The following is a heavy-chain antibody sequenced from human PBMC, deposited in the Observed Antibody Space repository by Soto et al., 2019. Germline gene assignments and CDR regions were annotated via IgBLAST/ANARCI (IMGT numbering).Heavy chain of an antibody. V-gene: IGHV4-39*07. CDR2: IYATGTT. Sequence: SETLSLTCSVSGGSISYNSYYWGWIRQPPGKGLEWVGRIYATGTTVYNPSLKSRVMMSVDTSKKQFSLKLRSVTAADTAVYYCVRGGTKTLRDWFDPWGQGISVTVSS. D-gene: IGHD1-1*01. J-gene: IGHJ5*02. CDR3: VRGGTKTLRDWFDP. CDR1: GGSISYNSYY.